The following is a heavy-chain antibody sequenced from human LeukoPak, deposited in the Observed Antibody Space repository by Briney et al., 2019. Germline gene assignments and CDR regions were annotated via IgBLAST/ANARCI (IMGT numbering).Heavy chain of an antibody. CDR1: GYIFTSYW. Sequence: GASLQISCKGSGYIFTSYWIGWVRQMPGKGLEWMGIIYPGDSDTRYSPSFQGQVTISADKSISTAYLQWSSLKASDTAMYYCASSHSSSWYMDAFDIWGQGTMVTVSS. J-gene: IGHJ3*02. CDR2: IYPGDSDT. V-gene: IGHV5-51*01. D-gene: IGHD6-13*01. CDR3: ASSHSSSWYMDAFDI.